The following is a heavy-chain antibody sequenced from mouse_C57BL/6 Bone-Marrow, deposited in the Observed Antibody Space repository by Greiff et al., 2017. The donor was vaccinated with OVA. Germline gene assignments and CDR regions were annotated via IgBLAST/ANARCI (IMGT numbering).Heavy chain of an antibody. D-gene: IGHD2-1*01. CDR3: AREGYGNQFAY. Sequence: VQLQQSGPELVKPGASVKISCKASGYTFTDYYMNWVKQSHGKSLEWIGDINPNNGGTSYNQKFKGKATLTVDKSSSTAYMELRSLTSEDSAVYYCAREGYGNQFAYWGQGTLVTVSA. CDR1: GYTFTDYY. J-gene: IGHJ3*01. V-gene: IGHV1-26*01. CDR2: INPNNGGT.